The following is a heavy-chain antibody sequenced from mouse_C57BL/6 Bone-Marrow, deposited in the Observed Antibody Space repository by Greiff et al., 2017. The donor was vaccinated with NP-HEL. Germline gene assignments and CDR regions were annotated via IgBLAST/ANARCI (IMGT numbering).Heavy chain of an antibody. D-gene: IGHD1-1*01. CDR3: ARYTLLYYGSSYGFDY. CDR1: GYSITSDY. Sequence: EVKLQESGPGLAKPSQTLSLTCSVTGYSITSDYWNWIRKFPGNKLEYMGYISYSGSTYYNPSLKSRISITRDTSKNQYYLQLNSVTTEDTATYYCARYTLLYYGSSYGFDYWGQGTTLTVSS. V-gene: IGHV3-8*01. CDR2: ISYSGST. J-gene: IGHJ2*01.